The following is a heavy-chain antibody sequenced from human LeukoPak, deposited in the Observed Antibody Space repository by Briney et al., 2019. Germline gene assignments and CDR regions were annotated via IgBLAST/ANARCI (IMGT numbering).Heavy chain of an antibody. CDR1: GYTFTGYY. Sequence: ASVKVSCKAPGYTFTGYYIHWVRQAPGQGLEWMGIINPSGGSTSYAEKFQGRVTMTRDTSTSTVYMELSSLRSEDTAVYYCARVGGTSSFDPWGQGILVTVSS. CDR3: ARVGGTSSFDP. V-gene: IGHV1-46*01. D-gene: IGHD1-1*01. CDR2: INPSGGST. J-gene: IGHJ5*02.